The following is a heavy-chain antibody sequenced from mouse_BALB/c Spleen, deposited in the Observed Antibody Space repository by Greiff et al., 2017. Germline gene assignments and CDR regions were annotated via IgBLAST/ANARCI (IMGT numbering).Heavy chain of an antibody. V-gene: IGHV1S135*01. Sequence: LEESGPELVKPGASVKVSCKASGYAFTSYNMYWVKQSHGKSLEWIGYIDPYNGGTSYNQKFKGKATLTVDKSSSTAYMHLNSLTSEDSAVYYCARGGATGTWFAYWGQGTLVTVSA. CDR2: IDPYNGGT. CDR3: ARGGATGTWFAY. J-gene: IGHJ3*01. D-gene: IGHD4-1*01. CDR1: GYAFTSYN.